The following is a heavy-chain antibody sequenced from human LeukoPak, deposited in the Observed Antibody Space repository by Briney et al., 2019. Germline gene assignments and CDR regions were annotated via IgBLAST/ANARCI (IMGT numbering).Heavy chain of an antibody. D-gene: IGHD2-21*02. CDR3: ARGLYYYYYMDV. V-gene: IGHV1-69*05. J-gene: IGHJ6*03. CDR2: IIPIFGTA. Sequence: SVKVSCKASGGTFSSYAISWVRQAPGQGLEWMGGIIPIFGTANYAQKFQGRVTITTDESTSTAYTELSSLRSEDTAVYYCARGLYYYYYMDVWGKGTTVTVSS. CDR1: GGTFSSYA.